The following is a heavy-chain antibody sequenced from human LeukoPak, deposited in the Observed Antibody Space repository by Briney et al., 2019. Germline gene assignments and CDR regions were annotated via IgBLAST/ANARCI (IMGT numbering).Heavy chain of an antibody. D-gene: IGHD1-26*01. CDR1: GGSIYNYY. Sequence: SETLSLTCTVSGGSIYNYYWSWIRQPPGKGLEWIGYTYASGGTKYNPSLESRVTISVDTSKNQFSLNLGSVTAADTAVFYCARHGKSGSSYYVFEIWGQGTMVTVSS. J-gene: IGHJ3*02. CDR2: TYASGGT. CDR3: ARHGKSGSSYYVFEI. V-gene: IGHV4-4*09.